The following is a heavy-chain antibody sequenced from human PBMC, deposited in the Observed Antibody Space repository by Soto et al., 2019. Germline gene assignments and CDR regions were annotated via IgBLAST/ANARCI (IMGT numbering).Heavy chain of an antibody. CDR3: ARLVPDDTAMASGWFDP. CDR2: IYHSGST. V-gene: IGHV4-30-2*01. CDR1: GGSISSGGYS. J-gene: IGHJ5*02. D-gene: IGHD5-18*01. Sequence: SETLSLTCAVSGGSISSGGYSWSWIRQPPGKGLEWIGYIYHSGSTYYNPSLKSRVTISVDRSKNQFSLKLSSVTAADTAVYYCARLVPDDTAMASGWFDPWGQGTLVTVSS.